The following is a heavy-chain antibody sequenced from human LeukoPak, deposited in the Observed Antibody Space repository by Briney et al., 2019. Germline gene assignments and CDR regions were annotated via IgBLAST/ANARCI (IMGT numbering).Heavy chain of an antibody. CDR2: IIPIFGTA. CDR3: ARILSSSWYEYFHH. J-gene: IGHJ1*01. V-gene: IGHV1-69*13. Sequence: SEKVSCKASGGTFSSYAISWVRQAPGQGLEWMGAIIPIFGTANYAQKFQGRVTITADESTSTAYMELSSLRSEDTAVYYCARILSSSWYEYFHHWGQGTLVTVSS. CDR1: GGTFSSYA. D-gene: IGHD6-19*01.